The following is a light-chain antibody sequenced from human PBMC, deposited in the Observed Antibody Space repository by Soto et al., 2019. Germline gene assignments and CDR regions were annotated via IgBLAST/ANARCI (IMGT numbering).Light chain of an antibody. CDR1: QDISNY. CDR3: QQYESYSPLT. CDR2: DAY. Sequence: DIQMTQSPSSLSASVGDRVTITCQASQDISNYLNWYQQKPGKAPKLLIYDAYSLESGVPSRFSGRRSGTEFTLTIAGLQPEDFATYYCQQYESYSPLTFGGGTKVDIK. J-gene: IGKJ4*01. V-gene: IGKV1-16*01.